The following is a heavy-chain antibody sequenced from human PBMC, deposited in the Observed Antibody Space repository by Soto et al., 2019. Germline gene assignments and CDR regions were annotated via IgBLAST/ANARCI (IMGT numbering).Heavy chain of an antibody. CDR1: GFTFSNAW. Sequence: EVQLVESGGGLVKPGGSLRLSCAASGFTFSNAWMNWVRQAPGKGLEWVGRIKSKTDGGTTDYAAPVKGRFTISRDDSKNTLYLQMNSLKTEETAVYYCTTPGRYFDWVPYYYYGMDVWGQGTTVTVSS. CDR2: IKSKTDGGTT. D-gene: IGHD3-9*01. J-gene: IGHJ6*02. CDR3: TTPGRYFDWVPYYYYGMDV. V-gene: IGHV3-15*07.